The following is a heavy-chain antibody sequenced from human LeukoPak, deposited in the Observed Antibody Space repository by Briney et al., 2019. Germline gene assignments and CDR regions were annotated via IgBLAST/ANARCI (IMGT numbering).Heavy chain of an antibody. Sequence: GGSLRLSCVVSGFTFKSYWMSWVRQAPGKGLEWLANIKEDGGAKYYVDSVKGRFTISRDNSKNTLSLQMNSLRAEDTAVYFCANHRIVVGAFDIWGQGTMVTVSS. V-gene: IGHV3-7*03. CDR3: ANHRIVVGAFDI. CDR2: IKEDGGAK. CDR1: GFTFKSYW. D-gene: IGHD3-22*01. J-gene: IGHJ3*02.